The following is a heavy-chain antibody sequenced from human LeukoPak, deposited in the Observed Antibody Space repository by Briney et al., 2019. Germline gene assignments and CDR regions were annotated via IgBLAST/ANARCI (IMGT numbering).Heavy chain of an antibody. D-gene: IGHD2-15*01. CDR1: GFTFSSYW. CDR3: TRDQPGYSEACD. J-gene: IGHJ4*02. Sequence: GGSLRLSCAASGFTFSSYWMTWVRQAPGKGLEWVATIKQDGGEKYYVDSVKGRFTVSRDNAKNSLYLQMNSLRAEDTAVYYCTRDQPGYSEACDWGQGTLVTVSS. V-gene: IGHV3-7*01. CDR2: IKQDGGEK.